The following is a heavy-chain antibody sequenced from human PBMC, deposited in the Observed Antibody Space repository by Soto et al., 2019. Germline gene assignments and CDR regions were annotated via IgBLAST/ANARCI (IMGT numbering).Heavy chain of an antibody. D-gene: IGHD3-3*01. J-gene: IGHJ4*02. CDR1: GYTFTNYD. CDR3: ARGSSYYDFWSGYNDFDY. V-gene: IGHV1-8*01. Sequence: VASVKVSCKASGYTFTNYDINWVRQATGQGLEWMGWMNPNSGNTGYAQKFQGRVTMTRNTSISTAYMELSSLRSEDTAVYYCARGSSYYDFWSGYNDFDYWGQGTLVTVSS. CDR2: MNPNSGNT.